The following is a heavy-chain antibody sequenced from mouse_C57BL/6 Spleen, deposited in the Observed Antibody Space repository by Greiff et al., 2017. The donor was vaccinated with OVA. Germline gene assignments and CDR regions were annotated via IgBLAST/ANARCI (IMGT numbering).Heavy chain of an antibody. D-gene: IGHD2-2*01. CDR1: GYSFTSCYY. CDR3: ATEPNNYCGYGVGFDY. J-gene: IGHJ3*01. CDR2: ISYDGSN. V-gene: IGHV3-6*01. Sequence: EVKLQESGPGLVKPSQSLSLSCSATGYSFTSCYYWKWIRQPPGSKLECMGTISYDGSNNYNPTFKNRISITRDTSKNHFYLKLNSVTTEDTATYYCATEPNNYCGYGVGFDYWGPGTLVTVSA.